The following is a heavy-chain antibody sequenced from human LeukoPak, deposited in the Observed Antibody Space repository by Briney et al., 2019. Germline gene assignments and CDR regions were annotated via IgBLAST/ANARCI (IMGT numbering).Heavy chain of an antibody. CDR2: INPNTSAT. J-gene: IGHJ4*02. V-gene: IGHV1-2*02. D-gene: IGHD6-19*01. CDR3: ARDRVGSGWPRPWYFEF. Sequence: ASVKVSCKPSGYTFTGYYLHWMRQAPGQALEWVGWINPNTSATIYAQKFEGRVTLSRDTSISTAFLELTSLRSDDTAAYYCARDRVGSGWPRPWYFEFWGQGTLVTVSS. CDR1: GYTFTGYY.